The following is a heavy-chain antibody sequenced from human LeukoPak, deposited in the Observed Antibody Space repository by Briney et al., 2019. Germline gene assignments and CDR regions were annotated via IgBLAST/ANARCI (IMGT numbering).Heavy chain of an antibody. CDR3: AKDDNDSSGYYYEYYYYYMDV. J-gene: IGHJ6*03. CDR2: IRYDGSNK. Sequence: GGSLRLSCAASGFTFSSYGMHWVRQAPGKGLEWVAFIRYDGSNKYYADSVKGRFTISRDNSKNTLYLQMNSLRAEDTAVYYCAKDDNDSSGYYYEYYYYYMDVWGKGTTVTVSS. CDR1: GFTFSSYG. D-gene: IGHD3-22*01. V-gene: IGHV3-30*02.